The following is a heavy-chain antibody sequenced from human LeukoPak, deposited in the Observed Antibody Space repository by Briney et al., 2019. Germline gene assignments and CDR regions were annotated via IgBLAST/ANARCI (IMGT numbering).Heavy chain of an antibody. J-gene: IGHJ4*02. D-gene: IGHD6-19*01. Sequence: GSLRLSCAASGFTFSTYAMSWVRQAPGKGLEWVSTISGSGVNTYYADSVKGRFTISRDNSKNTLYLQMNSLRAEDTAVYYCARSIAVAGTGLKAFGYWGQGTLVTVSS. V-gene: IGHV3-23*01. CDR2: ISGSGVNT. CDR3: ARSIAVAGTGLKAFGY. CDR1: GFTFSTYA.